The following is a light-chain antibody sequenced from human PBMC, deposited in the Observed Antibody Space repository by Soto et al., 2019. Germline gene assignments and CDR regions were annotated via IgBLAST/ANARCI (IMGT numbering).Light chain of an antibody. CDR3: SSYTSSSTRV. CDR2: DVS. CDR1: SSDVGGYNY. V-gene: IGLV2-14*01. Sequence: QSALTQPASVSGSPGQSLTISCTGTSSDVGGYNYFSWYQQHPGKAPKLMIYDVSNRPSGVSNRFSGSKSGNTASLTISGLQAEDEADYYCSSYTSSSTRVFGTGTKVPVL. J-gene: IGLJ1*01.